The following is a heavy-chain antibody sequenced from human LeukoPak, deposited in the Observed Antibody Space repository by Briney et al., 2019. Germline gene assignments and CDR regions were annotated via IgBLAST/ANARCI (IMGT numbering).Heavy chain of an antibody. D-gene: IGHD1-26*01. CDR3: AGILDEWGFGKVDY. CDR2: MYFSGTT. CDR1: GDSISRYF. V-gene: IGHV4-59*08. Sequence: PSETLSLTCSVSGDSISRYFWTWIRQPPGKGLEFLGYMYFSGTTNYNPSLKSRVTMSVDTSKNQFSLKLSSVTAADTAVYYCAGILDEWGFGKVDYWGQGILVIVSS. J-gene: IGHJ4*02.